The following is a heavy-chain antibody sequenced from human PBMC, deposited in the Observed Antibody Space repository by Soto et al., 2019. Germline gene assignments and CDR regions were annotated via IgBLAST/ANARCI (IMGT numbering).Heavy chain of an antibody. D-gene: IGHD5-18*01. CDR2: VYDSGST. CDR1: GGSISSSY. J-gene: IGHJ6*02. V-gene: IGHV4-59*01. CDR3: ARSSNAAMLFDYGMDV. Sequence: SETLSLTCTVSGGSISSSYWSWIRQPPGKGLEWIGYVYDSGSTYYNSSLKSRVTISVDTSKNQFSLKLSSVTAADTAVYYCARSSNAAMLFDYGMDVWGQGTTVTVSS.